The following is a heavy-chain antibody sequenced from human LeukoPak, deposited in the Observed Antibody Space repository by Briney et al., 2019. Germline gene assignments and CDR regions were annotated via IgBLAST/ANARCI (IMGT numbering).Heavy chain of an antibody. J-gene: IGHJ3*02. CDR2: IYYSGST. CDR3: ARLTYYYDSSGSTPPDAFDI. D-gene: IGHD3-22*01. Sequence: SETLSLTCTISGGSISSSSYYWGWIRQPPGKGLEWIGRIYYSGSTYYNPSLKSRVTISVDTSKNQFSLKLSSVTAADTAVYYCARLTYYYDSSGSTPPDAFDIWGQGTMVIVSS. V-gene: IGHV4-39*07. CDR1: GGSISSSSYY.